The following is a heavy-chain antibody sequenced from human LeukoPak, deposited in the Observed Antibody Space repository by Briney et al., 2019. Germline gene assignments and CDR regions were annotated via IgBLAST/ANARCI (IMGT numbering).Heavy chain of an antibody. V-gene: IGHV4-4*07. J-gene: IGHJ4*02. CDR2: IYTSGST. CDR1: GGSISSYY. D-gene: IGHD3-10*01. Sequence: SETLSLTCTVSGGSISSYYWSWIRQPPGKGLEWIGRIYTSGSTNYNPSLKSRVTMSVDTSKNHFSLKLSSVTAADTAVYYCARDDYGSGSYSTFDYWGQGTLVTVSS. CDR3: ARDDYGSGSYSTFDY.